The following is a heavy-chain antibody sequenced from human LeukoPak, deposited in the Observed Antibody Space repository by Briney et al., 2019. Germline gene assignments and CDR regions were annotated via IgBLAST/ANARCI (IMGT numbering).Heavy chain of an antibody. CDR3: ARDWVEQQLVYYFDY. V-gene: IGHV4-59*12. J-gene: IGHJ4*02. D-gene: IGHD6-13*01. CDR1: GGSISSYY. Sequence: PSETLSLTCTVSGGSISSYYWSWIRQPPGKGLEWIGYIYYSGSTNYNPSLKSRVTMSVDTSKNQFSLKLSSVTAADTAVYYCARDWVEQQLVYYFDYWGQGTLVTVSS. CDR2: IYYSGST.